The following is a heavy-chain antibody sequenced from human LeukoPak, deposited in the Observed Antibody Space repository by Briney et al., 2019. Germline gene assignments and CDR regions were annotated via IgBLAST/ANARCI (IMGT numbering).Heavy chain of an antibody. J-gene: IGHJ4*02. D-gene: IGHD6-19*01. Sequence: GGSLRLSCAASGFTFSSYALSWVHQAPGRGLEWVSLISWSSLTTEYADSVKGRFTVSRDNSKNTLSLQMNSLNADDTAVYYCAKHVRTSVWFFDSWGQGTLVTVSS. CDR3: AKHVRTSVWFFDS. CDR1: GFTFSSYA. CDR2: ISWSSLTT. V-gene: IGHV3-23*01.